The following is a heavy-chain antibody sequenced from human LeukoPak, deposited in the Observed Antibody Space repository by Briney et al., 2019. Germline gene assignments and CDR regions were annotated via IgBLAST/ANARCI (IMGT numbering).Heavy chain of an antibody. CDR3: VLMVYATNDAFDI. J-gene: IGHJ3*02. CDR1: GFTFSSYA. Sequence: RAGGSLRLSCAASGFTFSSYAMSWVRQAPGKGLEWVSAIGGSGGSTYYADSVKGRFTISRDNSKNTLYLQMNSLRAEDTAVYYSVLMVYATNDAFDIWGQGTMVTVSS. D-gene: IGHD2-8*01. CDR2: IGGSGGST. V-gene: IGHV3-23*01.